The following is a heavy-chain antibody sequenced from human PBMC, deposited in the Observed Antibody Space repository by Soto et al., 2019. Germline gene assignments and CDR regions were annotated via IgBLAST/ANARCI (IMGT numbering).Heavy chain of an antibody. CDR1: GFTFSSYA. D-gene: IGHD3-3*01. CDR2: ISGSGGST. V-gene: IGHV3-23*01. J-gene: IGHJ6*03. CDR3: AKDDSGTYYDFWSGYYPRYYYYYMDV. Sequence: GGSLRLSCAASGFTFSSYAMSWVRQAPGKGLEWVSAISGSGGSTYYADSVKGRFTISRDNSKNTLYLQMNSLRAEDTAVYYCAKDDSGTYYDFWSGYYPRYYYYYMDVWGKGTTVTVSS.